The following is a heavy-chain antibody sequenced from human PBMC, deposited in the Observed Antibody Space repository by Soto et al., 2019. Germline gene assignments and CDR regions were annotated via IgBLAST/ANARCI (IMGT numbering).Heavy chain of an antibody. Sequence: GESLKISCKGSGYSFTSYWIGWVRQMPGKGLEWMGIIYPGDSDTIYSPSFQVQVTISADKSISTAYLQWSSLKASDTAMYYCARLGSTAGPPNQPYYFDSWGRGTMVTVSS. J-gene: IGHJ4*02. CDR2: IYPGDSDT. CDR1: GYSFTSYW. V-gene: IGHV5-51*01. D-gene: IGHD1-1*01. CDR3: ARLGSTAGPPNQPYYFDS.